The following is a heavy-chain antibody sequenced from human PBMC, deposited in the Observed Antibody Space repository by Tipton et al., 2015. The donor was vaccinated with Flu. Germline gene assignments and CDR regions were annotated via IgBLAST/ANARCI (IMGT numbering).Heavy chain of an antibody. V-gene: IGHV4-38-2*02. CDR2: IDHSGTT. CDR3: ASHSYSRGRAGH. CDR1: GYSISSGYY. Sequence: TLSLTCTVSGYSISSGYYWGWIRQPPGKGLEWIGSIDHSGTTYYNPSLKSRVTISVDTSKNLFSLKLSSVTAADTAVFYCASHSYSRGRAGHWGQGTLVTVSS. D-gene: IGHD4-11*01. J-gene: IGHJ4*02.